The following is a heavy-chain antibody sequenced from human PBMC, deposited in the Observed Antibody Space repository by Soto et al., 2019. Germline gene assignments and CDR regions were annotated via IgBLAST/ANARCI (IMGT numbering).Heavy chain of an antibody. CDR2: ISGTGETT. J-gene: IGHJ5*02. V-gene: IGHV3-23*01. Sequence: PKTLSCAAAGFNIGNAGMNWVSQATGKGLEWVSTISGTGETTYYTDSVKGRFTISSDKSKNTVYLQMNSLRVEDTATYYCARLQIYGVQRWFDPWGQGTLVTVSS. CDR3: ARLQIYGVQRWFDP. D-gene: IGHD3-3*01. CDR1: GFNIGNAG.